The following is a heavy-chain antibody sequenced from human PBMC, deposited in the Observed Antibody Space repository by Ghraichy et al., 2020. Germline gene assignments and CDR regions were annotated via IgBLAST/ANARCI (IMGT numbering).Heavy chain of an antibody. CDR3: ARDRDYGDRYWYFDL. D-gene: IGHD4-17*01. CDR2: INGGGST. Sequence: GGSLRLSCAASGFTVSNNYMSWVRQAPGKGLEWVSVINGGGSTYYADSVKGRFTISRHNSKNTLYLQMNSLRAEDTAVYYCARDRDYGDRYWYFDLWGRGTLVTVSS. V-gene: IGHV3-53*04. CDR1: GFTVSNNY. J-gene: IGHJ2*01.